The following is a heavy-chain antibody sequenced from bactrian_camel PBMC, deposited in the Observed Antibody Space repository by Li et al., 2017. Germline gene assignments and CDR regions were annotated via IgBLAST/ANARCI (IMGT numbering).Heavy chain of an antibody. Sequence: HVQLVESGGGSVQVGGSPRLSCTSSEDMSTYNAMGWFRQAAGNEREEVAAIYRRVGNTYYANSVKGRFTISQDNAKNTLYLQMNSLKPEDTAMYYCAVRGLGADCSGPRRSSAEYVYWGQGTQVTVS. V-gene: IGHV3S54*01. D-gene: IGHD3*01. CDR1: EDMSTYNA. CDR2: IYRRVGNT. J-gene: IGHJ4*01. CDR3: AVRGLGADCSGPRRSSAEYVY.